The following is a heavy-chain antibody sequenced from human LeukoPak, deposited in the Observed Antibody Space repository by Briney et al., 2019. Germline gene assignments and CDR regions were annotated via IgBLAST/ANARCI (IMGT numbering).Heavy chain of an antibody. CDR2: VYNSGKT. D-gene: IGHD3-10*01. CDR3: VGGDFDY. Sequence: GGSLRLSCSVSGLTVRDNFFDWVRQAPGKGLEWVSIVYNSGKTFYGDSMKGRFTISRDRSKNTLYLQMNRLRVEDTAVYYCVGGDFDYWGQGALVTVSS. V-gene: IGHV3-66*01. CDR1: GLTVRDNF. J-gene: IGHJ4*02.